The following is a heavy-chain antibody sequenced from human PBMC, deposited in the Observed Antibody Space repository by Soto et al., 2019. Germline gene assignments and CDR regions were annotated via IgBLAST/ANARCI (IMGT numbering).Heavy chain of an antibody. CDR2: IYHGGTT. CDR1: GASISSSDW. V-gene: IGHV4-4*02. CDR3: ARDFKAPNDAWTFDY. D-gene: IGHD1-1*01. Sequence: SDTLSLTCAVSGASISSSDWWNWVRQPPGKGLEWIGEIYHGGTTIYNPSLNSRVTISIDESKNHFSLKLTSVTAADTAVYYCARDFKAPNDAWTFDYWGQGTLVTVSS. J-gene: IGHJ4*02.